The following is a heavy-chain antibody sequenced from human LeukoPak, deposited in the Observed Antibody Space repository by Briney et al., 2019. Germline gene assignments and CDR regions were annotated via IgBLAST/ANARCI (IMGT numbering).Heavy chain of an antibody. CDR1: GFTFRNYA. CDR3: AKRPRDSTGYYLGAFDF. CDR2: ISASGGTT. D-gene: IGHD3-22*01. J-gene: IGHJ3*01. Sequence: AGGSLRLSCAASGFTFRNYAMTWVRRAPGKGREWVSGISASGGTTYYADSVRGRFTISSENGKKTVFVQMNSLRAEDTAVYYCAKRPRDSTGYYLGAFDFWGLGTMVTVSS. V-gene: IGHV3-23*01.